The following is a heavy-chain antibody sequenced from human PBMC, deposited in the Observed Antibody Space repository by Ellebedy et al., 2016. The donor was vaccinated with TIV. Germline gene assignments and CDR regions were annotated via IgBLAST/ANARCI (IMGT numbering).Heavy chain of an antibody. Sequence: AASVKVSCKASGYTFTSYGISWVRQAPGQGLEWMGWISAYNGNTNYAQKLQGRVTMTTDTSTSTAYMELRSLRSDDTAVYYCARGENYNDSSGSTDYWGQGTLVTVSS. J-gene: IGHJ4*02. V-gene: IGHV1-18*01. CDR3: ARGENYNDSSGSTDY. CDR1: GYTFTSYG. CDR2: ISAYNGNT. D-gene: IGHD3-22*01.